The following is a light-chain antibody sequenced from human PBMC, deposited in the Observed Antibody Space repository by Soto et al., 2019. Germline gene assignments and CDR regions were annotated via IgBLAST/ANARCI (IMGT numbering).Light chain of an antibody. CDR3: QQRRNWRGN. CDR1: QSISKY. J-gene: IGKJ4*01. CDR2: DAS. V-gene: IGKV3-11*01. Sequence: EIVLTQSPVTLSLSPGERATLSCRASQSISKYLAWYQQKPGQAPRLLIYDASNRAAGIPARFSGSGSGTDFTLTISSLEPEDFAVYYCQQRRNWRGNFGGGTKVEIK.